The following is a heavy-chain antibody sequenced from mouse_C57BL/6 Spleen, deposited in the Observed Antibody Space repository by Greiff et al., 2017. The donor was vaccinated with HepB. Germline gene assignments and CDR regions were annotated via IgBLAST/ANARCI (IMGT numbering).Heavy chain of an antibody. J-gene: IGHJ1*03. CDR2: ISYDGSN. V-gene: IGHV3-6*01. CDR1: GYSITSGYY. CDR3: ARRGYYSNYDWYFDV. Sequence: DVQLQESGPGLVKPSQSLSLTCSVTGYSITSGYYWNWIRQFPGNKLEWMGYISYDGSNNYNPTLKNRITITRDTSKNQFFLKLNSVTTEDTATYYCARRGYYSNYDWYFDVWGTGTTVTVSS. D-gene: IGHD2-5*01.